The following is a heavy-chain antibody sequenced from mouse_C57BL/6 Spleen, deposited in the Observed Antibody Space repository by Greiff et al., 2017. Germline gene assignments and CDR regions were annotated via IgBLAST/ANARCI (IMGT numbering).Heavy chain of an antibody. CDR2: IDPSDSET. Sequence: VQLQQPGAELVRPGSSVKLSCKASGYTFTSYWMHWVKQRPIQGLEWIGNIDPSDSETHYTQKFKDKATLTVDKSSSTAYMQLSSLTSEDSAVYYCAREGNYDYPYAMDYWGQGTSVTVSS. V-gene: IGHV1-52*01. CDR1: GYTFTSYW. CDR3: AREGNYDYPYAMDY. J-gene: IGHJ4*01. D-gene: IGHD2-4*01.